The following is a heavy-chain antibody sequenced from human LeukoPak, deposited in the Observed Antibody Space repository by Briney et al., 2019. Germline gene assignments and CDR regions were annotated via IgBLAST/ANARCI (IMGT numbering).Heavy chain of an antibody. Sequence: PGGSLRLSCAASGFTFSNYGMHWVRQAPGKGLEWVALIWYDGSNEYYADSVKGRFTISRDNSKNTLYLQMNSLGAEDTAVYYCASDPGYSRNWYLDYWGQGTLVTVSS. J-gene: IGHJ4*02. CDR3: ASDPGYSRNWYLDY. V-gene: IGHV3-33*01. D-gene: IGHD6-13*01. CDR1: GFTFSNYG. CDR2: IWYDGSNE.